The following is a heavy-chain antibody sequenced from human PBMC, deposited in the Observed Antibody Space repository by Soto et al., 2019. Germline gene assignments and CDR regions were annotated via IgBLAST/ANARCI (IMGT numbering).Heavy chain of an antibody. J-gene: IGHJ5*02. D-gene: IGHD3-10*01. CDR1: GGSVSSGSYY. CDR3: ARVWYYCSGSSQNWFDP. V-gene: IGHV4-61*01. Sequence: QVQLQESGPGLVKPSETLSLTCTVSGGSVSSGSYYWSWIRQPPGKGLEWIGYIYYSGSTNYNLSLKIPFTISVHTSNNPFSLKLTSVTAADTAVYYCARVWYYCSGSSQNWFDPWGQGTLVTVSS. CDR2: IYYSGST.